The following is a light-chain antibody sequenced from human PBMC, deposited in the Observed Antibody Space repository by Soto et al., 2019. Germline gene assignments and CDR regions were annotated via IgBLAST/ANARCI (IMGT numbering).Light chain of an antibody. V-gene: IGKV3-20*01. J-gene: IGKJ1*01. CDR3: QQYVTSSPQT. CDR2: GIS. Sequence: EIVLTQSPGTLSLSAGERATLSCRASHTISSSYLAWYQQKPGQAPRLLMYGISRRATGIPHRFSGSGSGTDITLTITRLEPADFAVYYCQQYVTSSPQTFGQGTKVEIK. CDR1: HTISSSY.